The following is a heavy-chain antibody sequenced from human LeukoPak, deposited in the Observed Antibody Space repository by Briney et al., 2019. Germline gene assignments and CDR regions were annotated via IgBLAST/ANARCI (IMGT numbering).Heavy chain of an antibody. D-gene: IGHD6-19*01. CDR1: GYRFTSYW. J-gene: IGHJ5*02. CDR3: VRQEFGHSSLPNWFDP. Sequence: GESLKISCKGSGYRFTSYWIGWVRQRPGKGLEGMAIIYPGDFDARYSPSFQGHVTISVDNSISTAYLQWSSLKASDTAMYFCVRQEFGHSSLPNWFDPWGQGTLVIVSS. V-gene: IGHV5-51*01. CDR2: IYPGDFDA.